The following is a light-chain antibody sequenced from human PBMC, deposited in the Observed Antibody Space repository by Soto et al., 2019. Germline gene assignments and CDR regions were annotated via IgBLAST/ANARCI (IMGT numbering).Light chain of an antibody. CDR3: NSYAGGLVL. CDR1: NNDVGFYNY. CDR2: DVN. J-gene: IGLJ2*01. Sequence: QSALTQPRSVSGSPGQSVTISCTGTNNDVGFYNYVSWYQQQLGKAPKLLIYDVNKRPSVVPPRFSGSKSANTASLNISGPQAADEADYYCNSYAGGLVLFGGGTKLTVL. V-gene: IGLV2-11*01.